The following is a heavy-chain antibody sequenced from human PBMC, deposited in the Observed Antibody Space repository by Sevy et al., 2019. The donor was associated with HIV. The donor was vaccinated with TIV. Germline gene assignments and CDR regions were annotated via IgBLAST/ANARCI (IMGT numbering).Heavy chain of an antibody. Sequence: GGCLRLSCAASGFTVSTYAINCVRQAPGEGLEWVSAITGGGDSTYYADSVKGRFTISRDNSKNVVYLQMNSLRAEDTAVYYCAAADTAMVTDLDYWGQGTLVTVSS. CDR2: ITGGGDST. CDR3: AAADTAMVTDLDY. D-gene: IGHD5-18*01. CDR1: GFTVSTYA. V-gene: IGHV3-23*01. J-gene: IGHJ4*02.